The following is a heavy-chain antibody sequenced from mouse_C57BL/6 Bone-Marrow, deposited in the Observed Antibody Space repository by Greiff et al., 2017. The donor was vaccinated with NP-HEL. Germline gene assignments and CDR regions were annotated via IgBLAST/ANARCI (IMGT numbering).Heavy chain of an antibody. V-gene: IGHV1-54*01. CDR1: GYAFTNYL. CDR3: ARSITTVVADAMDY. CDR2: INPGSGGT. Sequence: QVQLTQSGAELVRPGTSVKVSCKASGYAFTNYLIEWVKQRPGQGLEWIGVINPGSGGTNYNEKFKGKATLTADKSSSTAYMQLSSLTSEDSAVYFCARSITTVVADAMDYWGQGTSVTVSS. D-gene: IGHD1-1*01. J-gene: IGHJ4*01.